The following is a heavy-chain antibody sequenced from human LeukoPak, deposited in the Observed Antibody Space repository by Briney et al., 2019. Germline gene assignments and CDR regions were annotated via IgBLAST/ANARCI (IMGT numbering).Heavy chain of an antibody. CDR2: IRSKTHGGTA. CDR3: TMENSGARA. V-gene: IGHV3-15*01. D-gene: IGHD4-17*01. CDR1: GSTFSGYA. Sequence: RTGGSLRLSCAASGSTFSGYAMSWVRQAPGKGLEWVGRIRSKTHGGTADYAAPVKGRFTISRDDSKNTLYLQMNSLKSEDTAVHYCTMENSGARAWGQGTLVTVSS. J-gene: IGHJ4*02.